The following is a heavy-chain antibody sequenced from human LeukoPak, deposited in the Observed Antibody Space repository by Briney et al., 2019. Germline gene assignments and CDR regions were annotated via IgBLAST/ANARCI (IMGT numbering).Heavy chain of an antibody. CDR1: GGSISSYY. D-gene: IGHD3-10*01. CDR2: IYYSGST. Sequence: SETLSLTCTVSGGSISSYYWSWIRQPPGKGLEWIGYIYYSGSTNYNPSLKSRVTISVDTSKNQFSLKLSSVTAADTAVYYCARALPSGSPSLVNWFDTWGQGTLVTVSS. J-gene: IGHJ5*02. CDR3: ARALPSGSPSLVNWFDT. V-gene: IGHV4-59*01.